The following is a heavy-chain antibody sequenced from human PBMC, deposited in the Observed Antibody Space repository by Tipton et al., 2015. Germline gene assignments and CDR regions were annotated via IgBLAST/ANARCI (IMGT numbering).Heavy chain of an antibody. V-gene: IGHV3-23*01. D-gene: IGHD2-21*02. CDR3: VSRIVVVTTDVY. J-gene: IGHJ4*02. Sequence: SLRLSCAASGFTFVNFAMNWVRRAPGKGLEWVAGISGNGGRVFYADSVRGRLTISRDNSKNTVYLQMDSLRAEDTAVYYCVSRIVVVTTDVYWGQGTLVTVSS. CDR1: GFTFVNFA. CDR2: ISGNGGRV.